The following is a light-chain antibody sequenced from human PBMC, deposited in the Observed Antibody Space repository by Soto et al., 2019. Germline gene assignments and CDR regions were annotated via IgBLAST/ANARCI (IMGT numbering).Light chain of an antibody. CDR1: NSDVGAYDF. J-gene: IGLJ1*01. CDR2: EVS. Sequence: LTQPASLSGSPGQSIAISCTGTNSDVGAYDFVSWYQQHPDKAPKLLIYEVSNRPSGVSDRFSGSKSVNTATLTISGLQAEDEADYYCSSHTTSNTRVFGTGTKVTVL. V-gene: IGLV2-14*03. CDR3: SSHTTSNTRV.